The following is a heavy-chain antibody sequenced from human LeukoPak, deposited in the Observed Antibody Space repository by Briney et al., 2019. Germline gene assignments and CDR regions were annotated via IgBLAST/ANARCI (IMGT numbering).Heavy chain of an antibody. CDR1: GYTFTSYG. Sequence: KVSCKASGYTFTSYGISWVRQAPGQGLEWMGWISAYNGNTNYAQKLQGRVTMTTDTSTSTAYMELRSLRSDDTAVYYCARAQVDYNNGPGSQGYYSYGMDVWGQGTTVTVSS. J-gene: IGHJ6*02. D-gene: IGHD4-11*01. CDR2: ISAYNGNT. CDR3: ARAQVDYNNGPGSQGYYSYGMDV. V-gene: IGHV1-18*01.